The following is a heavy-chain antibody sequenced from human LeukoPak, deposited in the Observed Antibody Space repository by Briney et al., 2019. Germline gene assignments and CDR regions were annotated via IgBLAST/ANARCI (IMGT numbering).Heavy chain of an antibody. J-gene: IGHJ4*02. D-gene: IGHD3-9*01. V-gene: IGHV3-48*02. CDR3: ARDYDWAFDF. Sequence: GGSLRLSCAASGFPFSSHVLSWVRQAPGKGLEWIAYINHNGEAIYYPDFVKGRFIISRDNAKNSLFLQMNDQRDEDTAVYYCARDYDWAFDFWGQGTRVTVSS. CDR2: INHNGEAI. CDR1: GFPFSSHV.